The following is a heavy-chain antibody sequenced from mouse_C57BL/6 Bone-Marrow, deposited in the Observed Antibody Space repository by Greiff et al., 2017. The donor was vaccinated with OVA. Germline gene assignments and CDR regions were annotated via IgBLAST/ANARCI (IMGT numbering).Heavy chain of an antibody. J-gene: IGHJ1*03. CDR3: TPGGNLDWYFDV. CDR2: IDPETGGT. Sequence: QVQLKQSGAELVRPGASVTLSCKASGYTFTDYEMHWVKQTPVHGLEWIGAIDPETGGTAYNQKFKGKAILTADKSSSTAYMELLSLTSEDSAVYYYTPGGNLDWYFDVWGTGTTVTGSS. CDR1: GYTFTDYE. V-gene: IGHV1-15*01. D-gene: IGHD2-1*01.